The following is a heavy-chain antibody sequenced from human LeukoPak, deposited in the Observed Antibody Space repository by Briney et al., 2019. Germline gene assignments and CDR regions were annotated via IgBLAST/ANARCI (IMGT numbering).Heavy chain of an antibody. V-gene: IGHV3-20*04. J-gene: IGHJ4*02. D-gene: IGHD1-20*01. Sequence: GGSLRLSCAASGFTVSSNYMSWVRQAPGKGLEWVSGINWNGGSTGYADSVKDRFTISRDNAKNSLYLQMNSLRAEDTALYYCARDGEYNWNYYDYWGQGTLVTVSS. CDR3: ARDGEYNWNYYDY. CDR1: GFTVSSNY. CDR2: INWNGGST.